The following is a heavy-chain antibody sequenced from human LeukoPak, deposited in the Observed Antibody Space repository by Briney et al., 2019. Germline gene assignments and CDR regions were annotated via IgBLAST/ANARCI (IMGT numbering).Heavy chain of an antibody. CDR1: GFTFSSYA. D-gene: IGHD3-22*01. CDR2: ISGSGGST. J-gene: IGHJ4*02. Sequence: GGSLRLSCAASGFTFSSYAMSWVRQAPGKGLEWVSAISGSGGSTYYADSVKGRFTISRDNSKNTPYLQMNSLRAEDTAVYYCAKINRGAYYDSSGPDYWGQGTLVTVSS. V-gene: IGHV3-23*01. CDR3: AKINRGAYYDSSGPDY.